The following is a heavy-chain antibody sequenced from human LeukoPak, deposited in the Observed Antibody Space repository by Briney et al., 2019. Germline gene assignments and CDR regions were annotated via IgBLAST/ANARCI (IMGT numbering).Heavy chain of an antibody. D-gene: IGHD6-6*01. CDR1: GFTFSTYG. CDR3: AIIGRRSSSGSKLDY. Sequence: GGSLRLSCAASGFTFSTYGMHWVRQAPGKGLEWLAAISDDGSNKYSADSVKGRFTISRDNSKNTLSLQMNSLRSEDTAVYYCAIIGRRSSSGSKLDYWGQGTLVTVSS. V-gene: IGHV3-30*03. CDR2: ISDDGSNK. J-gene: IGHJ4*02.